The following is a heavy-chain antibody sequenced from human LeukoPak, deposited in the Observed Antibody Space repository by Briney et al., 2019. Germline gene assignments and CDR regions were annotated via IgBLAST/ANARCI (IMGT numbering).Heavy chain of an antibody. J-gene: IGHJ6*03. CDR1: GGTFSSYA. D-gene: IGHD3-10*01. CDR3: ARVRQYYGSGSHYYYYMDV. CDR2: IIPIFGTA. Sequence: SVKVSCKASGGTFSSYAISWVRQAPGQGLEWMGGIIPIFGTANYAQKFQGRVTITADESTSTAYMELSSLRSEDTAVYYCARVRQYYGSGSHYYYYMDVWGKGTTVTVSS. V-gene: IGHV1-69*13.